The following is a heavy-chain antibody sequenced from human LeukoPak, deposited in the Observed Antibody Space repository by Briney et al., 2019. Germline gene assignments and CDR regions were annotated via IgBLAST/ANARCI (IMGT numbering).Heavy chain of an antibody. V-gene: IGHV3-21*01. J-gene: IGHJ6*03. D-gene: IGHD4-17*01. Sequence: AGGSLRLSCTASGFTFGDYAMSWVRQAPGKGLEWVSSISSSSSYIYYADSVKGRFTISRDNAKNSLYLQMNSLRAEDTAVYYCARDDDYGDPYYYYYYMDVWGKGTTVTISS. CDR1: GFTFGDYA. CDR3: ARDDDYGDPYYYYYYMDV. CDR2: ISSSSSYI.